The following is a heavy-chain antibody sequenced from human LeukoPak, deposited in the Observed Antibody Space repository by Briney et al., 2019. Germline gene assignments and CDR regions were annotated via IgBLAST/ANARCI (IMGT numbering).Heavy chain of an antibody. D-gene: IGHD6-6*01. CDR3: ARLKSSSSSGDY. V-gene: IGHV4-34*01. CDR2: INHSGST. J-gene: IGHJ4*02. Sequence: SETLSLTCAVYGGSFSGYYWSWLRQPPGKGLEWIGEINHSGSTNYNPSLKSRVTISVDTSKNQFSLTMSSVTAADTAVYYCARLKSSSSSGDYWGQGTLATVSS. CDR1: GGSFSGYY.